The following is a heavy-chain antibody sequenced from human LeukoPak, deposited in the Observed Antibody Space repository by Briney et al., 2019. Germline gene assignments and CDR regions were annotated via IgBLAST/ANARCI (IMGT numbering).Heavy chain of an antibody. V-gene: IGHV3-30-3*01. J-gene: IGHJ4*02. CDR2: ISYDGSNK. D-gene: IGHD2-2*02. Sequence: GGSLRLSCAASGFTFSSYAMHWVRQAPGKGLEWVAVISYDGSNKYYADSVKGRFTISRDNSKNMLYLQMNSLRAEDTAVYYCATLGGVGYCSSTSCYTLDYWGQGTLVTVSS. CDR1: GFTFSSYA. CDR3: ATLGGVGYCSSTSCYTLDY.